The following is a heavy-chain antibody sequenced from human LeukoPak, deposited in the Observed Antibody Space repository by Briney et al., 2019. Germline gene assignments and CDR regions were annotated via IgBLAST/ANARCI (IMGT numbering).Heavy chain of an antibody. CDR2: IYYSEST. V-gene: IGHV4-39*01. CDR1: GGSISSSSYY. CDR3: ARTYYDFWSGSSRAADWFDP. Sequence: SSETLSLTCTVSGGSISSSSYYWGWIRQPPGKGLEWIGSIYYSESTYYNPSLKSRVTISVDTSKNQFSLKLSSVTAADTAVYYCARTYYDFWSGSSRAADWFDPWGQGTLVTVSS. D-gene: IGHD3-3*01. J-gene: IGHJ5*02.